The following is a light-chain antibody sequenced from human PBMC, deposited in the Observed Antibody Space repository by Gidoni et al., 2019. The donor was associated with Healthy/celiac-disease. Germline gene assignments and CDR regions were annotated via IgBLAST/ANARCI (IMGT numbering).Light chain of an antibody. Sequence: DIVMTQSPDSLAVSLGERATIHCKSSQSVLYSSNNKNYLAWYQQKPGQPPKLLIYWASTRESGVPDRFSGSGSGTDFTLTISSLQAEDVAVYYCQQYYSTPPTFGQXTRLEIK. V-gene: IGKV4-1*01. CDR2: WAS. J-gene: IGKJ5*01. CDR1: QSVLYSSNNKNY. CDR3: QQYYSTPPT.